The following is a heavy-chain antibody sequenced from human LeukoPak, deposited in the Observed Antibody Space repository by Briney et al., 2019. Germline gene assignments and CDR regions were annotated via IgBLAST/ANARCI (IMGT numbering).Heavy chain of an antibody. D-gene: IGHD6-6*01. V-gene: IGHV1-2*02. Sequence: WASVNVSCKASGYTFTGYYMYWVRQAPGQGLEWMGWINPNSGGTNYAQKFQGRVTMTRDTSISTAYMELSRLRSDDTAVYYCASIAARRNFDYWGQGTLVTVSS. CDR3: ASIAARRNFDY. CDR2: INPNSGGT. CDR1: GYTFTGYY. J-gene: IGHJ4*02.